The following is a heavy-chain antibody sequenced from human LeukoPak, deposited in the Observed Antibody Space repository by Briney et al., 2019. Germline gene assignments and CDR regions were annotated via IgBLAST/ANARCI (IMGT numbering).Heavy chain of an antibody. Sequence: PGGSLRLSCSTSGLTFSTCGMHWVRQAPGRGLEWLTLIRPDGRKKFYSDSVEGRFTVSRDNFKNMLYLEMNSLRSEDTAVYYCVKDDPVLHYWGQGTLVSVSS. CDR2: IRPDGRKK. J-gene: IGHJ4*02. CDR3: VKDDPVLHY. V-gene: IGHV3-30*02. CDR1: GLTFSTCG.